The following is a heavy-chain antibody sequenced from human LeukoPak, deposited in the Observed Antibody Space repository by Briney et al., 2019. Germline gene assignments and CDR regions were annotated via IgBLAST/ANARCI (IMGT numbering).Heavy chain of an antibody. Sequence: SVKVSCKASGFTFTSSAMQWVRQARGQRLEWIGWIVVGSGNTNYAQRFQERVTITRDMSTSTAYMELSSLRSEDTAVYYCAREATNCSGGSCYSNWFDPWGQGTLVTVSS. CDR2: IVVGSGNT. CDR3: AREATNCSGGSCYSNWFDP. V-gene: IGHV1-58*02. D-gene: IGHD2-15*01. J-gene: IGHJ5*02. CDR1: GFTFTSSA.